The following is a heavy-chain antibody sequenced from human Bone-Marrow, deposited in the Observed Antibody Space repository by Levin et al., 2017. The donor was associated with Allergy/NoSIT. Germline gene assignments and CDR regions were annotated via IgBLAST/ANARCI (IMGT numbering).Heavy chain of an antibody. D-gene: IGHD7-27*01. CDR1: GFSFSIFW. V-gene: IGHV3-7*01. CDR2: IRQDGTEK. Sequence: GGSLRLSCAASGFSFSIFWMSWVRQAPGKGLEWVANIRQDGTEKYYMDSVKGRFTISRDNAKNSLYLQMNSLRAEDTAVYYCARDSGVRDFDYWGQGTLVTVSS. J-gene: IGHJ4*02. CDR3: ARDSGVRDFDY.